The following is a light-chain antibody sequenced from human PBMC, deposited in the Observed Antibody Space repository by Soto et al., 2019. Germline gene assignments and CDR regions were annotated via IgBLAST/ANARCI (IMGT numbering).Light chain of an antibody. CDR3: AAWDASLNGRV. CDR2: NNN. Sequence: QSVLTQPPSASGTPGQRVTISCSGGLPNIGRNTVNWYQHLPGAAPKLLIYNNNERPSGVPDRFSGSKSGTSASLAISGLQSEDEAAYYCAAWDASLNGRVFGGGTKVTVL. J-gene: IGLJ3*02. CDR1: LPNIGRNT. V-gene: IGLV1-44*01.